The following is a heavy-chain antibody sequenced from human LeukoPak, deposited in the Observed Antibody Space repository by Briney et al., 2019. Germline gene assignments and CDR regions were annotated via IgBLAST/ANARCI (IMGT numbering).Heavy chain of an antibody. CDR2: IYTSGST. V-gene: IGHV4-4*07. CDR3: ARDSGITYYDFWSGYYHYYYMDV. Sequence: SETLSLTCTVSGGSISSYYWSWIRQPAGKGLEWIGRIYTSGSTNYNPSLKSRVTMSVDTSKNQFSLKLSSVTAADTAVYYCARDSGITYYDFWSGYYHYYYMDVWGKGTTVTVSS. J-gene: IGHJ6*03. D-gene: IGHD3-3*01. CDR1: GGSISSYY.